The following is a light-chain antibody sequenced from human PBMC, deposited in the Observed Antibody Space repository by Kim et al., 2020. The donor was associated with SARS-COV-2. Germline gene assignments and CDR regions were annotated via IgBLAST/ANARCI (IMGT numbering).Light chain of an antibody. J-gene: IGKJ2*03. CDR3: NQYGSSPPYS. V-gene: IGKV3-20*01. Sequence: YQGERATPDCRARQSVSSSILAWYLHKPGQAPRLLIYGTSNRATGIPDRFNGSGSGTDFTLTISRLEPEDFAVYYCNQYGSSPPYSFGQGTKLEI. CDR1: QSVSSSI. CDR2: GTS.